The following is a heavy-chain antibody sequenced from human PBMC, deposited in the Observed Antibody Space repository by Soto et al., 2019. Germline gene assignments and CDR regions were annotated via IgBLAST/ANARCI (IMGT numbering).Heavy chain of an antibody. V-gene: IGHV1-46*01. Sequence: ASVKVSCKASGYTLTSNYIHWVRQAPGQGLEWMGVINPSGGSTTYAQKFQGRVTMTRDTSTSTVYMELSSLRSEDTAVYYCARGDYYYGMDVWGQGTTVTVSS. J-gene: IGHJ6*02. CDR3: ARGDYYYGMDV. CDR2: INPSGGST. CDR1: GYTLTSNY.